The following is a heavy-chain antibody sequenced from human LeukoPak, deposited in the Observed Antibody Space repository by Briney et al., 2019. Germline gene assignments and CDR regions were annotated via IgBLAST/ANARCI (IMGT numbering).Heavy chain of an antibody. CDR1: GYTFTNYD. CDR2: INPSGGST. V-gene: IGHV1-18*01. D-gene: IGHD4-17*01. J-gene: IGHJ4*02. CDR3: ARDLREDDYGDYAVDY. Sequence: ASVKVSCKASGYTFTNYDISWVRQAPGQGLEWMAIINPSGGSTSHAQKLQGRVTMTTDTSTSTAYMELRSLRSDDTAVYYCARDLREDDYGDYAVDYWGQGTLVTVSS.